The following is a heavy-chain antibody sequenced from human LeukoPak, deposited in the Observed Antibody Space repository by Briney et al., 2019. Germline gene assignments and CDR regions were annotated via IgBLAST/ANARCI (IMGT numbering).Heavy chain of an antibody. CDR3: AKDLLAYCGGDCYSAGDAFDI. J-gene: IGHJ3*02. V-gene: IGHV3-23*01. CDR1: GFTFSSYA. Sequence: GGSLRLSCAASGFTFSSYAMSWVRQAPGKGLEWVSAISGSGGSTYYADSVKGRFTISRDNSKNTLYLQMNSLRAEDTAVYYCAKDLLAYCGGDCYSAGDAFDIWGQGTMVTVSS. D-gene: IGHD2-21*02. CDR2: ISGSGGST.